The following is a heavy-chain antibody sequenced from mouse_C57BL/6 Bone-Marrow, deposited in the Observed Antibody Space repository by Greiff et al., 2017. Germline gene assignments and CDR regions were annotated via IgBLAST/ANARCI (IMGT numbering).Heavy chain of an antibody. Sequence: QVQLQQSGAELMKPGASVKLSCKATGYTFTAYWIEWVKQRPGHGLEWIGEFLPGSGSTTYNEKFKGKDTFTADTSSNTAYMQLSSLTTEDSAIYYCANVAKDAMDYWGQGTSVTVSS. J-gene: IGHJ4*01. CDR1: GYTFTAYW. V-gene: IGHV1-9*01. CDR3: ANVAKDAMDY. D-gene: IGHD1-1*01. CDR2: FLPGSGST.